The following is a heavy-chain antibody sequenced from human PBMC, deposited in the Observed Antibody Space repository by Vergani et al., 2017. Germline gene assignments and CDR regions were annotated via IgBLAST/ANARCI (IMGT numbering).Heavy chain of an antibody. V-gene: IGHV4-31*03. J-gene: IGHJ4*02. CDR1: GGSISSGGYY. D-gene: IGHD2-15*01. CDR3: ARGPGCSGGSCYGVWGIDY. Sequence: QVQLQESGPGLVKPSETLSLTCTVSGGSISSGGYYWSWIRQHPGKGLEWIGYIYYSGSTYYNPSLKSRVTISVDTSKNQFSLKLSSVTAAATAVYYCARGPGCSGGSCYGVWGIDYWGQGTLVTVSS. CDR2: IYYSGST.